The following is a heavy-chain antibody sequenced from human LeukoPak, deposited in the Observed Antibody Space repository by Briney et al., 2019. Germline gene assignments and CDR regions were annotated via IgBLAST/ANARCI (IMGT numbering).Heavy chain of an antibody. Sequence: SETLSLTCTVSGGSISNYYWNWIRQPPGKGLEWIGYIHYRGNTNYNPSLKSRLTLSVDTSKNQFSLKLSSVTAADTAFYYCAGEGYDVLTGETRAFDIWGQGTMVTVSS. J-gene: IGHJ3*02. CDR2: IHYRGNT. V-gene: IGHV4-59*01. CDR1: GGSISNYY. D-gene: IGHD3-9*01. CDR3: AGEGYDVLTGETRAFDI.